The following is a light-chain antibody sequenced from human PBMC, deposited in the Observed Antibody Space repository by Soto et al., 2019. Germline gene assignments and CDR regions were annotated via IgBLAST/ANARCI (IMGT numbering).Light chain of an antibody. CDR1: SSDVGGYNY. V-gene: IGLV2-11*01. J-gene: IGLJ2*01. Sequence: QSALTQPRSVSGSPGQSVTISCTGTSSDVGGYNYVSWYQQHPGKAHKLMIYDVSKRPSGIPDRFSGTKSGNTASLTISGRQAEDEADSYCCSYAGSYSVVLGGGTKLTVL. CDR3: CSYAGSYSVV. CDR2: DVS.